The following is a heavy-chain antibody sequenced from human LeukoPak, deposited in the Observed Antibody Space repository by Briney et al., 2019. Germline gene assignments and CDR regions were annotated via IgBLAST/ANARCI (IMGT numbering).Heavy chain of an antibody. V-gene: IGHV3-30*03. CDR3: ASTVSSGSIADAFDI. J-gene: IGHJ3*02. D-gene: IGHD3-22*01. CDR2: ISHDGSNN. CDR1: GFTFSNYG. Sequence: GGSLRLSCAASGFTFSNYGMHWVRQAPGKGLEWVVVISHDGSNNNYADSVKGRFTISRDNSKNTLYLQMNSLRAEDTAVYYCASTVSSGSIADAFDIWGQGTMVTVSS.